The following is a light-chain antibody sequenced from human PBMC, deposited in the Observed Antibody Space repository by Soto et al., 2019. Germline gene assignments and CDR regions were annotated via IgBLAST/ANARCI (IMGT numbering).Light chain of an antibody. J-gene: IGLJ2*01. CDR3: SSYTRGSTVV. CDR1: SSDVGYYDY. CDR2: GVS. Sequence: QSALTQPASVSGSPGQSITISCTGTSSDVGYYDYVSWYQQHPGKAPKLMISGVSNRPSGVSDRFSGSKFGNTASLTISGLQAEDEADYYCSSYTRGSTVVFGGGTKVTVL. V-gene: IGLV2-14*01.